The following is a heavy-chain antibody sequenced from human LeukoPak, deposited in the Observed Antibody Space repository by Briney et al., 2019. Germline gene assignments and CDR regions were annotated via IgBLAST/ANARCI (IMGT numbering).Heavy chain of an antibody. Sequence: SETLSLTCTVSGGSINSSSYYWGWIRQPPGKGLEWIGKIYYSGSTYYNPSPKRRVTISVDTSKNKFSLKLSSVTAADTAVYYCARRGDIWGQGTMVTVSS. CDR1: GGSINSSSYY. CDR2: IYYSGST. V-gene: IGHV4-39*01. CDR3: ARRGDI. J-gene: IGHJ3*02.